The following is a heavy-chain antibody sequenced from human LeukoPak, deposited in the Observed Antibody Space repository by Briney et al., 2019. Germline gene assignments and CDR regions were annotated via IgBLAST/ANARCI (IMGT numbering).Heavy chain of an antibody. CDR3: ARVPQLLSVGDY. V-gene: IGHV1-46*01. CDR2: INPSGGST. D-gene: IGHD2-2*01. Sequence: DASVTVSCKASGYTFTSYYMHWVRQAPGQGLEWMGIINPSGGSTSYAQKFQGRVTMTRDTSTSTVYMELSSLRSEDTAVYYCARVPQLLSVGDYWGQGTLVTASS. CDR1: GYTFTSYY. J-gene: IGHJ4*02.